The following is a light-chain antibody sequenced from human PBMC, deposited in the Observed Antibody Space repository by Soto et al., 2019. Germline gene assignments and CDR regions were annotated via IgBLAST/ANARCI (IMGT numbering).Light chain of an antibody. CDR1: SSDVGAYNY. Sequence: QSALTQPASVSGSPGQSITISCTGTSSDVGAYNYVSRYQHHPGKAPKVMIYGVSNRPSGVSNRFSGSKSGNTASLTISGLQAEDEADYYCSSLASSSTPWVFGGGTKVTVL. CDR2: GVS. CDR3: SSLASSSTPWV. V-gene: IGLV2-14*01. J-gene: IGLJ3*02.